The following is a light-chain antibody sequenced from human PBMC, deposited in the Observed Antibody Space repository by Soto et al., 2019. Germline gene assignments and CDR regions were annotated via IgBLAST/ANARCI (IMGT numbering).Light chain of an antibody. Sequence: EIVLTQSPGTLSVSPGERATLSCRASQTISSNYLAWYQQKPGQAPSLLIYGTSSSATGIPDRFSGSGSGTDFTLTISRLEPDDSEICYWQQDVCWTFGQGTKVEIK. CDR3: QQDVCWT. V-gene: IGKV3-20*01. CDR2: GTS. CDR1: QTISSNY. J-gene: IGKJ1*01.